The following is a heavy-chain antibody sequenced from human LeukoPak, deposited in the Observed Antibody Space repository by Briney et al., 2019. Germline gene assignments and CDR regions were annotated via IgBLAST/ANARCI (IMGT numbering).Heavy chain of an antibody. CDR2: IYHSGSR. Sequence: SETLSLTCDVYGGSFSGYYWSWIRQPPGKGLEWIGEIYHSGSRNYNPSLKSRVTISVDTSKNQFSLKLRSVTAADTAVYYCARDYDFYTPYYYYGMDVWGQGTTVTVSS. CDR1: GGSFSGYY. CDR3: ARDYDFYTPYYYYGMDV. V-gene: IGHV4-34*01. J-gene: IGHJ6*02. D-gene: IGHD3-3*01.